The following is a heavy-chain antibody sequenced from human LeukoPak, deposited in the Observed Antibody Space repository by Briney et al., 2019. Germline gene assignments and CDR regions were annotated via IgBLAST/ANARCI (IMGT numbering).Heavy chain of an antibody. Sequence: PGRSLRLSCAASGFTFSSYGTHWVRQAPGKGLEWVAVIWYDGSNKYYADSVKGRFTISRDNSKNTLFLQMNSLRAEDTAVYYCARRNGGVVDYWGQGTLVTVSS. V-gene: IGHV3-33*01. J-gene: IGHJ4*02. CDR1: GFTFSSYG. D-gene: IGHD2-8*01. CDR3: ARRNGGVVDY. CDR2: IWYDGSNK.